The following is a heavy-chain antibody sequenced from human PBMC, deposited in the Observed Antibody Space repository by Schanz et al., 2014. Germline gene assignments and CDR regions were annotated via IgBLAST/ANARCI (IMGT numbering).Heavy chain of an antibody. CDR1: GFTVNNYA. CDR2: ITRQGTT. V-gene: IGHV3-23*01. CDR3: AKEHPSSGWPAFDV. D-gene: IGHD6-19*01. Sequence: EVQLLESGGRLVQPGGSLRLSCTVSGFTVNNYAMNWVRQAPGRGLEWVSGITRQGTTYYGDFVRGRFSISRDLSSNTLYLQKNSLRADDSATYYCAKEHPSSGWPAFDVWGQGTQVTVSS. J-gene: IGHJ4*02.